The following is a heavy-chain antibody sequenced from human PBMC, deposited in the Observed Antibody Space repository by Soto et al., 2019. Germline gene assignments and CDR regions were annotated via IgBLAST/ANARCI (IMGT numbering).Heavy chain of an antibody. D-gene: IGHD5-12*01. CDR1: GGSISSYY. CDR2: IYYSGST. CDR3: ARVVAHGGWFDP. Sequence: QVQLQESGPGLVKPSETLSLTCTVSGGSISSYYWSWIRQPPGKGLEWIGYIYYSGSTNYNPSLKSRVTISVDTSKNQFSLKLSSVTAADTAVYYCARVVAHGGWFDPWGQGTLVTVSS. J-gene: IGHJ5*02. V-gene: IGHV4-59*01.